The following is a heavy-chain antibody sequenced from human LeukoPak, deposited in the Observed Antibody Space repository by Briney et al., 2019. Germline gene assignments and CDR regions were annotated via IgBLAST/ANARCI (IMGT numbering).Heavy chain of an antibody. D-gene: IGHD2-8*01. Sequence: PGGSLRLSCAASGFTFDIYGMNWVRQAPGKGLEWVSFITGGSNTIYYADSVKGRFTISRDNAGNSLYLQMNSLRVDDTAVYYCARDRMGGSFDYWGQGTLVTVSS. CDR1: GFTFDIYG. J-gene: IGHJ4*02. CDR3: ARDRMGGSFDY. V-gene: IGHV3-48*01. CDR2: ITGGSNTI.